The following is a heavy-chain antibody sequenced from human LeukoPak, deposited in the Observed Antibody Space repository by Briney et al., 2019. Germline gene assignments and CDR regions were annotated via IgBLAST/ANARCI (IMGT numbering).Heavy chain of an antibody. CDR1: GYSFTSYW. D-gene: IGHD4-11*01. CDR3: ARARNPYQTTVNYYYYYYMDV. Sequence: GESLKISCKGSGYSFTSYWIGWVRQMPGKGLEWMGIIYPGDSDPRYSPSFQGQVTISADKSISTAYLQWSSLKASDTAMYCCARARNPYQTTVNYYYYYYMDVWGKGTTVTVSS. J-gene: IGHJ6*03. V-gene: IGHV5-51*01. CDR2: IYPGDSDP.